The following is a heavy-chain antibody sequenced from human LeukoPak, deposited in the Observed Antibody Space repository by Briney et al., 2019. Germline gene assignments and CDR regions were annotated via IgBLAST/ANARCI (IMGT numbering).Heavy chain of an antibody. D-gene: IGHD3-10*01. J-gene: IGHJ4*02. CDR1: GYTFTGYY. V-gene: IGHV1-2*02. CDR3: ARSTNYGSGIYYGPGIDY. CDR2: INPNSGGT. Sequence: GASVKVSCKASGYTFTGYYMHWVRQAPGQGLEWMGWINPNSGGTNYAQKFQGRVTMTRDTSISTAYMELSRLRSDDTAVYYCARSTNYGSGIYYGPGIDYWGQGTLVTVSS.